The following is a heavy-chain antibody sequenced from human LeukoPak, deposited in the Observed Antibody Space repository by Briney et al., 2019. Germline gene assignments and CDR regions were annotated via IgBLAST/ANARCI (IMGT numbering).Heavy chain of an antibody. CDR2: IKQDGSEK. Sequence: QTGGSLRLSCAASGFTFSSYGMHWVRQTPGKGLEWVANIKQDGSEKYYVDSVEGRFTISRDNAKNSLYLQMNSLRAEDTAVYYCARWIGGFDYWGQGALVTVSS. CDR3: ARWIGGFDY. CDR1: GFTFSSYG. J-gene: IGHJ4*02. D-gene: IGHD3-10*01. V-gene: IGHV3-7*01.